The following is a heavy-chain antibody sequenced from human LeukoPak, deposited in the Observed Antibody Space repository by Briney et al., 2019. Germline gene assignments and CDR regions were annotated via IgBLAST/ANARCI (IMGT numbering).Heavy chain of an antibody. CDR1: GFTFSSYA. J-gene: IGHJ4*02. V-gene: IGHV3-30*04. Sequence: GGSLRPSCAASGFTFSSYAMHWVRQAPGKGLEWVAVISYDGSNKYYADSVKGRFTISRDNSKNTLYLQMNSLRAEDTAVYYCARDSYDILTGYLVYWGQGTLVTVSS. CDR3: ARDSYDILTGYLVY. CDR2: ISYDGSNK. D-gene: IGHD3-9*01.